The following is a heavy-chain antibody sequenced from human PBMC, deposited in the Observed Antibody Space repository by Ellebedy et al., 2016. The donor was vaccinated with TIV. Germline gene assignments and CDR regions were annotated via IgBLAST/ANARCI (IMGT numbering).Heavy chain of an antibody. D-gene: IGHD3-22*01. CDR3: ARVYDSIDY. V-gene: IGHV3-7*01. CDR1: GFTFSSYW. CDR2: IKQDGSEK. Sequence: PGGSLRLSCAVSGFTFSSYWMHWVRQAPGKGLEWVANIKQDGSEKYYVDSVKGRFTISRDNAKNSLYLQMNSLRAEDTAVYYCARVYDSIDYWGQGTLVTVSS. J-gene: IGHJ4*02.